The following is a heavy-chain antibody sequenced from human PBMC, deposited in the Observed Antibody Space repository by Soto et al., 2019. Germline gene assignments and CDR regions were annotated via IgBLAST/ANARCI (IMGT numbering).Heavy chain of an antibody. V-gene: IGHV3-23*01. J-gene: IGHJ4*02. Sequence: EGQLLESGGGLVQPGGSLRLSCEVSGFTFSSYAMTSVRQAPGKGLEWVSSISGSGISTYYADSVKGRFTISRDNSKNTLYLQMNSLRAEDAAVYYCAKSAGSNAYYPNDYWGQGTLVTVSS. CDR3: AKSAGSNAYYPNDY. CDR1: GFTFSSYA. D-gene: IGHD3-16*01. CDR2: ISGSGIST.